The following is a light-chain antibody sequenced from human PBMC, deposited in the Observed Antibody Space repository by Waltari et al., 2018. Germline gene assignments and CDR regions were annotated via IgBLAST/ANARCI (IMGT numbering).Light chain of an antibody. V-gene: IGKV3-20*01. CDR3: QQYGSSPLT. CDR2: GAS. J-gene: IGKJ1*01. Sequence: EIVLTQSPGTLSSSPGERANLSCRAGQCVSSSYLAWYQQKPGQAPRLLIYGASSRATGIPDRFSGSGSGADFTLTISRLEPEDFAVYYCQQYGSSPLTFGQGTKVEIK. CDR1: QCVSSSY.